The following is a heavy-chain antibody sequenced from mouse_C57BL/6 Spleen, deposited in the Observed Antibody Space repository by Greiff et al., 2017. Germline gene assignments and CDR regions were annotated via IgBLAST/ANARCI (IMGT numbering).Heavy chain of an antibody. CDR2: IYPGDGDT. CDR3: AREGTGSYYFDY. J-gene: IGHJ2*01. CDR1: GYAFSSSW. V-gene: IGHV1-82*01. D-gene: IGHD4-1*01. Sequence: VMLVESGPELVKPGASVKISCKASGYAFSSSWMNWVKQRPGKGLEWIGRIYPGDGDTNYNGKFKGKATLTADKSSSTAYMQLSSLTSEDSAVYFCAREGTGSYYFDYWGQGTTLTVSS.